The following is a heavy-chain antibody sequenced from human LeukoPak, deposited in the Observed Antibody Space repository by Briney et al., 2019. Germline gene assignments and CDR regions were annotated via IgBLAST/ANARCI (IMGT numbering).Heavy chain of an antibody. J-gene: IGHJ4*02. CDR1: GYTFTSYP. Sequence: ASVKVSCKASGYTFTSYPISWVRQAPGQGLEWMGWITTYNGKTNYAQKLQGRVTMTTDTSTSTAYMDLRGLRSDDTAVYYCARGYDYGDYVGDFDYWGQGTLVTVSS. V-gene: IGHV1-18*01. CDR2: ITTYNGKT. D-gene: IGHD4-17*01. CDR3: ARGYDYGDYVGDFDY.